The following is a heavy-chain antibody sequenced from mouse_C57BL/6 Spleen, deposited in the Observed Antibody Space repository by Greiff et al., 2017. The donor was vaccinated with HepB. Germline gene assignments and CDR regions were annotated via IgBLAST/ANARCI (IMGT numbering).Heavy chain of an antibody. J-gene: IGHJ2*01. CDR3: ARKGPYYFDY. D-gene: IGHD3-3*01. CDR1: GYTFTSYW. CDR2: IYPGSGST. Sequence: QVQLKQPGAELVKPGASVKMSCKASGYTFTSYWITWVKQRPGQGLEWIGDIYPGSGSTNYNGKFKSKATLTVATSSSTAYMQLSSLTSEDSAVYYCARKGPYYFDYWGQGTTLTVSS. V-gene: IGHV1-55*01.